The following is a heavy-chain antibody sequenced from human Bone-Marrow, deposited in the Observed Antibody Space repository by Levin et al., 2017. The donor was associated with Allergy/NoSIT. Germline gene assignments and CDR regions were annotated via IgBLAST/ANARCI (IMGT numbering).Heavy chain of an antibody. V-gene: IGHV3-23*01. CDR2: ISGSGGST. J-gene: IGHJ4*02. CDR3: AKDLNYYDSSGRGY. D-gene: IGHD3-22*01. Sequence: GGSLRLSCAASGFTFSSYAMSWVRQAPGKGLEWVSAISGSGGSTYYADSVKGRFTISRDNSKNTLYLQMNSLRAEDTAVYYCAKDLNYYDSSGRGYWGQGTLVTVSS. CDR1: GFTFSSYA.